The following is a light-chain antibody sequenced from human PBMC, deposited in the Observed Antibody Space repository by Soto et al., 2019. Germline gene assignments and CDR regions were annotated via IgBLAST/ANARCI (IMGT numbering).Light chain of an antibody. CDR2: KGT. Sequence: QSALAQPASVSGSPGQSITISCTGTSSDVGAYNSVSWYQQHPHRAPQVIIYKGTQRPSGVSNRFSGSTSGNAASLTIYALQADDDAAYFCCSSAPETTYVYRTGPNVTVL. V-gene: IGLV2-23*01. CDR3: CSSAPETTYV. J-gene: IGLJ1*01. CDR1: SSDVGAYNS.